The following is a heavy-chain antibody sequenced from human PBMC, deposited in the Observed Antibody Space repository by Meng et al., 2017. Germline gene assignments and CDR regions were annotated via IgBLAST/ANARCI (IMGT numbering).Heavy chain of an antibody. CDR2: INHSGST. V-gene: IGHV4-34*01. CDR1: GGSFSGYY. J-gene: IGHJ2*01. Sequence: QVQLQPVGAGLLQPSETLSLPCAVNGGSFSGYYWSWIRQPPGKGLEWIGEINHSGSTNYNPSLKSRVTISVDTSKNQFSLKLSSVTAADTAVYYCARGRSGTWPWYFDLWGRGTLVIVSS. D-gene: IGHD1-1*01. CDR3: ARGRSGTWPWYFDL.